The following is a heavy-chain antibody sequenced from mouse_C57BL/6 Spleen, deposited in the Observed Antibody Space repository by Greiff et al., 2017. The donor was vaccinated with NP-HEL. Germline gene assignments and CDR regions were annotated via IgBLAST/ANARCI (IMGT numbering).Heavy chain of an antibody. CDR3: ARETAEASVAY. CDR1: GYTFTSYW. V-gene: IGHV1-69*02. J-gene: IGHJ3*01. Sequence: QVQLQQSGAELVKPGASVKLSCKASGYTFTSYWMHWVKQRPGQGLEWIGDIDPSDGYTTYNQKFKGKATLTVDKSSSTAYMQLSSLTSEDYAVYYCARETAEASVAYWGQGTLVTVSA. D-gene: IGHD3-2*02. CDR2: IDPSDGYT.